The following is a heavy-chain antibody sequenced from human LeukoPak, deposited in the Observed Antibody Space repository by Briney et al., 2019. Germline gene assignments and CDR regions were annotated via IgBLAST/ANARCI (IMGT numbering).Heavy chain of an antibody. J-gene: IGHJ4*02. D-gene: IGHD2-15*01. CDR1: GFTFSSYE. CDR2: ISSSGSTI. Sequence: GGSLRLSCVASGFTFSSYEMNWVRQAPGKGLEWVSYISSSGSTIYYADSVKGRFTISRDNAKNSLYLQMNSLRAEDTAVYYCARADCSGGSCWFDYWGQGTLVTVSS. V-gene: IGHV3-48*03. CDR3: ARADCSGGSCWFDY.